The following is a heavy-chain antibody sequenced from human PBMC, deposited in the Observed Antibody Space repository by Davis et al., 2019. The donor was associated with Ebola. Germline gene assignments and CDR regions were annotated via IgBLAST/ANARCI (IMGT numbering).Heavy chain of an antibody. CDR1: GFTFSSYW. Sequence: GESLKISCAASGFTFSSYWMHWVRQAPGKGLVWVSRINSDGSSTSYADSVKGRFTISRDNSKKTLYLQMNRLRAEDTAVYYCALNSGSYVGYFDYWGQGTLVTVSS. D-gene: IGHD1-26*01. V-gene: IGHV3-74*01. CDR3: ALNSGSYVGYFDY. CDR2: INSDGSST. J-gene: IGHJ4*02.